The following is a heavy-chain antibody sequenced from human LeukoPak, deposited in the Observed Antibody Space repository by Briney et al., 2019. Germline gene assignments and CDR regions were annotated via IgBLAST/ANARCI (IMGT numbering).Heavy chain of an antibody. J-gene: IGHJ4*02. Sequence: SETLSLTCTVSGGSISSGSYYWAWIRQPPGKGLEWIANIFYTGSTYYNPSLKSRVTISIDTSKNQFSLQLNSVTPEDTAVYYCARGHSGGSYDIVVAGHFDYWGQGTLVTVSS. CDR2: IFYTGST. CDR1: GGSISSGSYY. D-gene: IGHD2-2*01. CDR3: ARGHSGGSYDIVVAGHFDY. V-gene: IGHV4-39*01.